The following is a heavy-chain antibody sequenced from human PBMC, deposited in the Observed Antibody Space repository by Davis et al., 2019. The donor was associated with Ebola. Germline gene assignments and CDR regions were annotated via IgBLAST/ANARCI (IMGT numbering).Heavy chain of an antibody. J-gene: IGHJ6*02. D-gene: IGHD3-16*02. CDR2: MNPNSGNT. V-gene: IGHV1-8*02. Sequence: ASVKVSCKASGYTFTSYGISWVRQAPGQGLEWMGWMNPNSGNTGYAQKFQGRVTMTRNTSISTAYMELSSLRSEDTAVYYCAREPLPLYRKDYYYYYGMDVWGQGTTVTVSS. CDR1: GYTFTSYG. CDR3: AREPLPLYRKDYYYYYGMDV.